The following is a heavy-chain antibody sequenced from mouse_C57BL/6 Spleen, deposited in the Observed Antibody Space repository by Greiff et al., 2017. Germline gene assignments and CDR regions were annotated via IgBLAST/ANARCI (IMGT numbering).Heavy chain of an antibody. J-gene: IGHJ4*01. Sequence: QVQLKQSGPGLVAPSPSLSITCTVSGFSLTSYGVDWVRQSPGKGLEWLGVIWGVGSTNYNSALKSRLSISKDNSKSQVFLKMSSLQTDDTAMYYCASSPSTGSGAMDYWGQGTSVTVSS. D-gene: IGHD4-1*02. CDR2: IWGVGST. CDR1: GFSLTSYG. V-gene: IGHV2-6*01. CDR3: ASSPSTGSGAMDY.